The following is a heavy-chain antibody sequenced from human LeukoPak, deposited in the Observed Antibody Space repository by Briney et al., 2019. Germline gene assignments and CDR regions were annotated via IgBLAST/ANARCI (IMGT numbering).Heavy chain of an antibody. Sequence: GGSLRLSCAASGFTFSSYWMSWVRQAPGKGLEWAANIKQDGSEKYYVDSVKGRFTISRDNSKNTLYLQMSSLRAEDTAVYYCASSRGSSSSFEVDYWGQGTLVTVSS. CDR1: GFTFSSYW. J-gene: IGHJ4*02. CDR3: ASSRGSSSSFEVDY. D-gene: IGHD6-6*01. V-gene: IGHV3-7*01. CDR2: IKQDGSEK.